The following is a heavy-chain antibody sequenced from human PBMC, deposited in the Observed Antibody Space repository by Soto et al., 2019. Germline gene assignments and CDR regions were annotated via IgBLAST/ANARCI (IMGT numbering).Heavy chain of an antibody. CDR1: GYSFTNYW. J-gene: IGHJ6*03. Sequence: LGESLKISCKAYGYSFTNYWIGWVRQMPGKGLEWMGVIYPGDSNTKYSPSFQGQVTISADKSISTAYLQWSSLRASDTAMYYCARHILPDFYHYHYMDVWGKGTTVTVSS. CDR2: IYPGDSNT. D-gene: IGHD3-10*01. V-gene: IGHV5-51*01. CDR3: ARHILPDFYHYHYMDV.